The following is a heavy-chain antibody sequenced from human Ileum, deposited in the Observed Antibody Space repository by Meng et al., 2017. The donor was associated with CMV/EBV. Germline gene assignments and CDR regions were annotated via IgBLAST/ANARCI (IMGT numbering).Heavy chain of an antibody. V-gene: IGHV3-11*01. J-gene: IGHJ4*02. D-gene: IGHD1/OR15-1a*01. CDR1: GFTFSNYR. CDR3: ARDRNSFYFYY. CDR2: VSSDDSTI. Sequence: GESLKISCKTSGFTFSNYRMSWIRQAPGKGLEWVSYVSSDDSTIFYADSVKGRFTISRHNAKNSLYLQMNSLRAEDTAVYYCARDRNSFYFYYCGQGTLVTVSS.